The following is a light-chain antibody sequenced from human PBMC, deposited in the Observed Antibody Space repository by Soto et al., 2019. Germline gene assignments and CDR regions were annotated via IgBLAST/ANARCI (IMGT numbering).Light chain of an antibody. Sequence: DIVMTQSPDSLAVSLGERATINCKSSQSVLYSSNNENYLAWYQQKPGQPPKRLIYWASTRESGVPDRFSGSGSGTDFTLTISSLQAEDVAVYYCQQYFTAPFAFGPGTTVDIK. V-gene: IGKV4-1*01. CDR3: QQYFTAPFA. CDR2: WAS. J-gene: IGKJ3*01. CDR1: QSVLYSSNNENY.